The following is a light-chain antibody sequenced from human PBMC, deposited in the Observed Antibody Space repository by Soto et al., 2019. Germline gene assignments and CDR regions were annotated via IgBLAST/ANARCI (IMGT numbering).Light chain of an antibody. CDR2: WTS. V-gene: IGKV4-1*01. Sequence: DIVLTQSPDSLAVSLGERAMITCKSSQSVLHGSSDKSLLAWYQQKPGQPPKLLIYWTSTRESGVPDRFSGSGSGTDFTLTISSLQAEDVAVYYCQQYYTTPYPFGQGTKLEI. J-gene: IGKJ2*01. CDR1: QSVLHGSSDKSL. CDR3: QQYYTTPYP.